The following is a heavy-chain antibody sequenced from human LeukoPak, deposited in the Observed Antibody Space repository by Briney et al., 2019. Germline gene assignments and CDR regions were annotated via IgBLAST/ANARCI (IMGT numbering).Heavy chain of an antibody. J-gene: IGHJ4*02. CDR1: GFTFSSYA. CDR2: IKQDGSEK. Sequence: GGSLRLSCAASGFTFSSYAMSWVRQAPGKGLEWVANIKQDGSEKYYVDSVKGRFTISRDNAKNSLYLQMNSLRAEDTAVYYCARDGDSSGYYPYYFDYWGQGTLVTVSS. CDR3: ARDGDSSGYYPYYFDY. D-gene: IGHD3-22*01. V-gene: IGHV3-7*03.